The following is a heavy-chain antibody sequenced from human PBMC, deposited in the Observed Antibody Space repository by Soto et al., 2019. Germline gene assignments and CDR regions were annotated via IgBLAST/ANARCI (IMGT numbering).Heavy chain of an antibody. CDR3: AKAHIVGAPPGSYYFDY. V-gene: IGHV3-23*01. J-gene: IGHJ4*02. CDR2: ISGSGGST. CDR1: GFTFSSYA. Sequence: GGSLRLSCAASGFTFSSYAMSWVRQAPGKGLEWVSAISGSGGSTYYADSVKGRFTISRDNSKNTLYLQMNSLRAEDTAVYYCAKAHIVGAPPGSYYFDYWGQGTLVTVSS. D-gene: IGHD1-26*01.